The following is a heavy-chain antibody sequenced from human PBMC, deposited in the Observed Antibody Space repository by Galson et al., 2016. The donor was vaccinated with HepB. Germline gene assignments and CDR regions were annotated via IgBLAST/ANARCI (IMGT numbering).Heavy chain of an antibody. CDR3: ARQSVAAPWSWFDP. Sequence: SETLSLTCTVSGGSISSSSYYWGWIRQPPGKGLEWIGSIYYSGSTYYNPSLKSRVTISVDTSKNQFSLKLSSVTAADTAVYYCARQSVAAPWSWFDPWGQGTLVTVSS. D-gene: IGHD6-6*01. CDR1: GGSISSSSYY. CDR2: IYYSGST. J-gene: IGHJ5*02. V-gene: IGHV4-39*01.